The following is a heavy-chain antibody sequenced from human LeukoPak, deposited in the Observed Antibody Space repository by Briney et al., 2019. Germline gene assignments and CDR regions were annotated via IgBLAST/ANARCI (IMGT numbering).Heavy chain of an antibody. CDR3: ATDLAVAGYYYYYYMDV. Sequence: GASVKVSCKVSGYTLTELSMHWVRQAPGKGLEWMGGFDPEDGGTIYAQKFQGRVTMTEDTSTDTAYMELSSLRSEDTAVYYCATDLAVAGYYYYYYMDVWGKGTTVTVSS. V-gene: IGHV1-24*01. CDR2: FDPEDGGT. D-gene: IGHD6-19*01. CDR1: GYTLTELS. J-gene: IGHJ6*03.